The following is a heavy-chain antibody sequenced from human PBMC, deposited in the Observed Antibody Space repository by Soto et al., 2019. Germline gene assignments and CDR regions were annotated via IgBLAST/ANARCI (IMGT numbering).Heavy chain of an antibody. D-gene: IGHD2-15*01. J-gene: IGHJ4*02. V-gene: IGHV4-39*01. CDR1: GVSLNSGHYY. CDR3: GKVLIGATRHTDVDS. CDR2: IYYDEST. Sequence: QVQLQESGPGLLKPLETLSLTCTVSGVSLNSGHYYWVWIRQSPGKGLAWIASIYYDESTYYNPSLKHRVAIATDKPKNQCSLTLKCVTAVDTAVYYCGKVLIGATRHTDVDSWGQGALVTVSS.